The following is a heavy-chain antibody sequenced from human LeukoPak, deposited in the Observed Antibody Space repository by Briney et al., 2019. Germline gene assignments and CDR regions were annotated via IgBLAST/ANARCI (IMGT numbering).Heavy chain of an antibody. J-gene: IGHJ6*02. V-gene: IGHV3-48*03. CDR1: GFTFSSYE. CDR2: ISSSGSTI. Sequence: PGGSLRLSCAASGFTFSSYEMNWVRQAPGKGLEWVSYISSSGSTIYYADSVKGRFTISRDNAKNSLYLQMNSLRAEDTAVYYCARGEGGYYYYGMDVWGQGTTVTVSS. D-gene: IGHD1-26*01. CDR3: ARGEGGYYYYGMDV.